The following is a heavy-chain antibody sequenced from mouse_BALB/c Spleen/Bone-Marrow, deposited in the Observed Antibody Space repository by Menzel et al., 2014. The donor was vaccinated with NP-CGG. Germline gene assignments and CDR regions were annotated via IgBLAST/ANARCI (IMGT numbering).Heavy chain of an antibody. CDR1: GFTFSSYA. D-gene: IGHD2-4*01. V-gene: IGHV5-9-3*01. Sequence: EVHLVESGGGLVKPGGSLKLSCAASGFTFSSYAMSWVRRTPEKRLEWVATISSGGSYTYYPDSVKGRSTISRDNAKNTLYLQVSSLRSEDTAMYYCARHGITRLLDYWGQGTTLTVSS. J-gene: IGHJ2*01. CDR3: ARHGITRLLDY. CDR2: ISSGGSYT.